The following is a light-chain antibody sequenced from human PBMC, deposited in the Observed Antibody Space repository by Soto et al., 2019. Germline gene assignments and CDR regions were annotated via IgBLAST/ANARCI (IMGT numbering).Light chain of an antibody. CDR1: QNISNY. CDR3: QQSYSNPRT. Sequence: DIQMTQSPSSLSASVGDRGTITCRASQNISNYLNWYRQKPGKAPKILIYAASSLQSGVPSRFSGSGSGTDFTLTISSLQPEDFATYYCQQSYSNPRTFGQGTKVDIK. CDR2: AAS. J-gene: IGKJ1*01. V-gene: IGKV1-39*01.